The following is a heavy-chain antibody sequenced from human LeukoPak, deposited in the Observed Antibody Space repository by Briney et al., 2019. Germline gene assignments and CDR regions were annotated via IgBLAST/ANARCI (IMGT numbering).Heavy chain of an antibody. CDR2: IYYSGST. CDR3: ARDKMATNHFDY. CDR1: GGSISSGGYY. Sequence: SETLSLTCTVSGGSISSGGYYWSWIRQHPGKGLEWIGYIYYSGSTYYNPSLKSRVTISVDTSKNQFSLKLSSVTAADTAVYYCARDKMATNHFDYWGQGTLVTVSS. V-gene: IGHV4-30-4*08. J-gene: IGHJ4*02. D-gene: IGHD5-24*01.